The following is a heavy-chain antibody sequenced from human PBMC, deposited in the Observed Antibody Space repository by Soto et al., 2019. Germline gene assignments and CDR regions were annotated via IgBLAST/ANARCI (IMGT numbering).Heavy chain of an antibody. CDR1: GGSISSYY. D-gene: IGHD5-18*01. CDR2: IYYSGST. V-gene: IGHV4-59*01. Sequence: KTSETLSLTCTVSGGSISSYYWSWIRQPPGKGLEWIGYIYYSGSTNYNPSLKSRVTISVDTSKNQFSLRLSSVTAADTAVYYCARAIGYSYGYSNYFDYWGQGTLVTVSS. CDR3: ARAIGYSYGYSNYFDY. J-gene: IGHJ4*02.